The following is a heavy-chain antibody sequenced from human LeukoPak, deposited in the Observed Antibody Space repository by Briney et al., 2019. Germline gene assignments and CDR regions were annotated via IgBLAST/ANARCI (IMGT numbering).Heavy chain of an antibody. CDR1: GYMFNLYG. D-gene: IGHD6-13*01. CDR2: TSVNNGDT. J-gene: IGHJ5*02. V-gene: IGHV1-18*01. CDR3: AREQAAGREGGNWFDP. Sequence: ASVKVSCKASGYMFNLYGISWVRQAPGQGLEWMAWTSVNNGDTKYGQKFQGRVTVTTDTSTSTAYMELRSLRSDDTAVYYCAREQAAGREGGNWFDPWGQGTLVTVSS.